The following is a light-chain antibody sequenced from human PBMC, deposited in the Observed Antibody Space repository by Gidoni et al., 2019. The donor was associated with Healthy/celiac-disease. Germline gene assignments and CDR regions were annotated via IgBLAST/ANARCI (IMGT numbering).Light chain of an antibody. CDR1: QSVSSSY. Sequence: EIVLTQSPGTLSLSPWERATLSCSASQSVSSSYLAWYQQKPGQAPRLLIYGASSRATGIPDRFSGSGSGTDFTLTISRLEPEDFAVYYCQQYGSSPPATFGQGTKVEIK. CDR2: GAS. CDR3: QQYGSSPPAT. V-gene: IGKV3-20*01. J-gene: IGKJ1*01.